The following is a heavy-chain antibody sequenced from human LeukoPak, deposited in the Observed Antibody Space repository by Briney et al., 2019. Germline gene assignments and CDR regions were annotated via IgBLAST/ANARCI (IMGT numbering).Heavy chain of an antibody. CDR1: GFTFSSYS. CDR3: ARVTASGAFDI. J-gene: IGHJ3*02. Sequence: GGSLRLSCAASGFTFSSYSMNWVRQAPGKGLEWVSSISSSSSYIYYADSVKGRFTISRDNAKNPLYLQMNSLRAEDTAVYYCARVTASGAFDIWGQGTMVTVSS. V-gene: IGHV3-21*01. CDR2: ISSSSSYI. D-gene: IGHD5-18*01.